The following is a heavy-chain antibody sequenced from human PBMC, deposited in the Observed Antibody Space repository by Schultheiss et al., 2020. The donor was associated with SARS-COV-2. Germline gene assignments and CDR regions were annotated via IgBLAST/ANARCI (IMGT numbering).Heavy chain of an antibody. CDR3: ARAARPADYGMDV. V-gene: IGHV3-33*01. J-gene: IGHJ6*02. D-gene: IGHD6-6*01. CDR2: IWYDGSNK. CDR1: GFTFSSYG. Sequence: GESLKISCAASGFTFSSYGMHWVRQAPGKGLEWVAVIWYDGSNKYYADSVKGRFTISRDNSKNTLYLQMNSLRAEDTAVYYCARAARPADYGMDVWGQGTTVTVSS.